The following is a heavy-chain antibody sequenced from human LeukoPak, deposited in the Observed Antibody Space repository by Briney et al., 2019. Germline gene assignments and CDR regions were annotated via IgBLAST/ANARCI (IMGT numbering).Heavy chain of an antibody. CDR2: IIPIFGTA. J-gene: IGHJ6*04. Sequence: SVKVSCKASGGTFSSYAISWVRQAPGQGLEWMGGIIPIFGTANYAQKFQGRVTITADKSTSTAYTELSSLRSEDTAVYYCARDKIAAAGTWYYYGMDVWGKGTTVTVSS. D-gene: IGHD6-13*01. CDR1: GGTFSSYA. CDR3: ARDKIAAAGTWYYYGMDV. V-gene: IGHV1-69*06.